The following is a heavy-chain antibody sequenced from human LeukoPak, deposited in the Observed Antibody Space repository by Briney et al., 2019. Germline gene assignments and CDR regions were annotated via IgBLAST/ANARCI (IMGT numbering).Heavy chain of an antibody. V-gene: IGHV4-34*01. J-gene: IGHJ6*03. Sequence: PSETLLLTCAVYGGSFSGYYWSWIRQPPGKGLEWIGEINHSGSTNYNPSLKSRVTISVDTSKNQFSLKLSSVTAADTAVYYCACLTKARPYYYYYYMDVWGKGTTVTVSS. CDR1: GGSFSGYY. D-gene: IGHD6-6*01. CDR3: ACLTKARPYYYYYYMDV. CDR2: INHSGST.